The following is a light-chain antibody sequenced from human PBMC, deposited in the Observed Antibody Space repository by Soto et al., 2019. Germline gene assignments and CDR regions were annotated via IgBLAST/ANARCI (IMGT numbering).Light chain of an antibody. Sequence: DVVMTQSPLSLPVTLGQPASISCRSRQSLVYSDGNTYLNWFQQRPGQSPRRLIYKVSNRDSGVPDRFSGSGSGTDFTLKISRVEAEDVGVYYCMQGTHWPLTFGQGTRLEI. CDR2: KVS. CDR3: MQGTHWPLT. J-gene: IGKJ5*01. CDR1: QSLVYSDGNTY. V-gene: IGKV2-30*01.